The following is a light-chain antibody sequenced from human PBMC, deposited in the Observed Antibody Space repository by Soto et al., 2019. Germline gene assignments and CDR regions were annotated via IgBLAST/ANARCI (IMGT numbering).Light chain of an antibody. CDR3: QHYGTSPRT. CDR1: QSVSGSY. CDR2: DAF. Sequence: EIVLTQSPATLSLSPGERATFSCGASQSVSGSYLAWYQQKPGLAPRLLMYDAFSRATGIPDRFSGSGSGTDFTLTISRLEPEDFAVYYCQHYGTSPRTFGQGTKVDIK. J-gene: IGKJ1*01. V-gene: IGKV3D-20*01.